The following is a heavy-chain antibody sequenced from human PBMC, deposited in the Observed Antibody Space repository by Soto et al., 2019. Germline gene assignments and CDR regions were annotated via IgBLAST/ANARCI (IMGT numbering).Heavy chain of an antibody. V-gene: IGHV1-2*04. CDR3: ARARIAARQGAFDI. CDR1: GYTFTGYY. D-gene: IGHD6-6*01. J-gene: IGHJ3*02. Sequence: QVQLVQSGAEVKKPGASVKVSCKASGYTFTGYYMHWVRQAPGQGLEWRGWINPNRGGTNYAQKFQGWVTMDRETSISTAYRELSRLRSDDTAVYYGARARIAARQGAFDIWGQGTMVTVSS. CDR2: INPNRGGT.